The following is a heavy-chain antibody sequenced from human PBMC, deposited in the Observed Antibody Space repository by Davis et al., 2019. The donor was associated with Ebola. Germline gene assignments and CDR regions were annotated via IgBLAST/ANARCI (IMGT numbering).Heavy chain of an antibody. J-gene: IGHJ3*01. Sequence: PSETLSLSCTVSGCSISSSTYYWCWIRQPPGKGLEWIVRIYYSGSTYYNPSLKSRVTISVDTSKNQFSLKLSSVTAADTAVYYCATLEMWPQLVWGQGTMVTVSS. CDR3: ATLEMWPQLV. CDR1: GCSISSSTYY. V-gene: IGHV4-39*01. CDR2: IYYSGST. D-gene: IGHD5-18*01.